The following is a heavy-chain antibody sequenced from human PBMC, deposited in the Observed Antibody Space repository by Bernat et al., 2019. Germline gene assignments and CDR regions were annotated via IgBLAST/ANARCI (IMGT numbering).Heavy chain of an antibody. D-gene: IGHD1-20*01. Sequence: QVQLQESGPGLVKPSGTLSLTCAVSGGSISSSNWWSRVRQPPGKGLEWIGEIYHSGSTNYNPSLKSRVTISVDKSKNQFSLKLSSVTAADTAVYYCARESSSSITGNGWDYYDMDVWGKGTTVTVSS. CDR1: GGSISSSNW. CDR3: ARESSSSITGNGWDYYDMDV. CDR2: IYHSGST. V-gene: IGHV4-4*02. J-gene: IGHJ6*03.